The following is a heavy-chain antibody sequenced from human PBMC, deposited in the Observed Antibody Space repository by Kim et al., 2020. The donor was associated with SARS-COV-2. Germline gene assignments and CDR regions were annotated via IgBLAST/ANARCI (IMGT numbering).Heavy chain of an antibody. CDR2: IIPFFDTT. V-gene: IGHV1-69*13. J-gene: IGHJ4*02. Sequence: SVKVSCKASGGTFGTYPISWVRQAPGQGLEWMGGIIPFFDTTNYAPKVQGRVTMTADDSTRTTHMELSSLKSGDTAVYFCVRRCFDSCGNYLHFWGQGT. CDR1: GGTFGTYP. D-gene: IGHD3-22*01. CDR3: VRRCFDSCGNYLHF.